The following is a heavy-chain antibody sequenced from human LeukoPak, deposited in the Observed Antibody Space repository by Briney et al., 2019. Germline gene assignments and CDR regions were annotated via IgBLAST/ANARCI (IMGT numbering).Heavy chain of an antibody. CDR1: GGSFSGYY. D-gene: IGHD4-23*01. J-gene: IGHJ4*02. CDR2: INHSGHT. V-gene: IGHV4-34*01. Sequence: PSETLSLTCAVYGGSFSGYYWNWIRQPPGRGLEWIGEINHSGHTNYNPSLESRVTISVDTSKNQFSLKLRSVTAADTAVYYCARDPTTVVTRPYYVDFWGQGTQVTVSS. CDR3: ARDPTTVVTRPYYVDF.